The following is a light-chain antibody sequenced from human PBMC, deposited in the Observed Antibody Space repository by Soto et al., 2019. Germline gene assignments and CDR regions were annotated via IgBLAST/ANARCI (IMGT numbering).Light chain of an antibody. CDR1: QSVSSY. J-gene: IGKJ4*01. V-gene: IGKV3-11*01. CDR3: QQRSNWPPT. Sequence: VLTQSPGTLPLSPGERGTLSCRASQSVSSYLAWYQQKPGQAPRLLIYDASNRATGIPARFSGSGSGTDFTLTISSLEPEDFAVYYCQQRSNWPPTFGGGTKVDIK. CDR2: DAS.